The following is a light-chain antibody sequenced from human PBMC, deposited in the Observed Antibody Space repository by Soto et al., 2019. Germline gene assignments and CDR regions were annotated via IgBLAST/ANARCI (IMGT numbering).Light chain of an antibody. CDR1: QGVSSS. J-gene: IGKJ1*01. CDR3: QQYYNWRPR. Sequence: EVGMTQSPATLSVSPGDTATLSCRASQGVSSSLAWYQQKPGQPPRLLIYGASTRATGVPARFSGSGSGTEFTLAISRLQSEDFAVYYCQQYYNWRPRFGQGTKVEIK. CDR2: GAS. V-gene: IGKV3-15*01.